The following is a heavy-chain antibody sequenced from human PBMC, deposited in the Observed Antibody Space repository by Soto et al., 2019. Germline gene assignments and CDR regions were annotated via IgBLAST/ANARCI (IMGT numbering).Heavy chain of an antibody. CDR2: IYSDGST. Sequence: WTWIRQPAGNGLEWIGRIYSDGSTNYNPSLKSRVTMSVDASKKQFSLKLSSVTAADTAVYYCATGGHMNWGQGTLVTVSS. V-gene: IGHV4-59*10. D-gene: IGHD2-21*01. J-gene: IGHJ4*02. CDR3: ATGGHMN.